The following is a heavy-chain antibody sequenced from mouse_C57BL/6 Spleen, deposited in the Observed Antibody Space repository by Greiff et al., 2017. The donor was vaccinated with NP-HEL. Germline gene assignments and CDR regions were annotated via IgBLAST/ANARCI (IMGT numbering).Heavy chain of an antibody. D-gene: IGHD1-1*01. CDR1: GFTFSSYA. CDR3: TRDAYGSSYYYAMDY. Sequence: EVQGVESGEGLVKPGGSLKLSCAASGFTFSSYAMSWVRQTPEKRLEWVAYISSGGDYIYYADTVKGRFTISRDNARNTLYLQMSSLKSEDTAMYYCTRDAYGSSYYYAMDYWGQGTSVTVSS. CDR2: ISSGGDYI. V-gene: IGHV5-9-1*02. J-gene: IGHJ4*01.